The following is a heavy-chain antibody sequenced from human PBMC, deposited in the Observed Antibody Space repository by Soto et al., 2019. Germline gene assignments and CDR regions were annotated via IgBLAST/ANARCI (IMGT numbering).Heavy chain of an antibody. CDR2: ISFSSQTI. V-gene: IGHV3-48*01. CDR1: GFDFGDYS. Sequence: GGSLRLSCAASGFDFGDYSFHWFRQAPGKGLEWISYISFSSQTIYYADSVKGRFTVSRDNAKKSLYLQMNTLRVEDTAVYYCARASSGYDLGDDFWGQGTLVTVSS. CDR3: ARASSGYDLGDDF. D-gene: IGHD5-12*01. J-gene: IGHJ4*02.